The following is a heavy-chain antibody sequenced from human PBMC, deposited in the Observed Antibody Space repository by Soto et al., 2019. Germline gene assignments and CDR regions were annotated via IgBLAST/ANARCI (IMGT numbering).Heavy chain of an antibody. J-gene: IGHJ4*02. Sequence: TLCLTCTVSGGSLSIDDYYLTWIRQPPGKGLEWLGRIHYSGTTYYNPSLRSRLTMSMDSSRNQFSLRLTSVTAADTAMYYCARATAYCGRNTSYPFDYWGQGIKVTVSS. D-gene: IGHD2-21*01. CDR2: IHYSGTT. V-gene: IGHV4-30-4*08. CDR3: ARATAYCGRNTSYPFDY. CDR1: GGSLSIDDYY.